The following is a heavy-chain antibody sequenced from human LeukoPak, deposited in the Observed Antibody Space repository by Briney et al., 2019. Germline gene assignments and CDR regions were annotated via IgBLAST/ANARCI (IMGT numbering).Heavy chain of an antibody. CDR3: ARVDGDIVVVPAAMYYGMDV. D-gene: IGHD2-2*01. J-gene: IGHJ6*02. Sequence: ASVTVSCKASGYTFTSYAMHWVRQAPGQRLEWMGWINAGNGNTKYSQKFQGRVTITRDTSASTAYMELSSLRSEDTAVYYCARVDGDIVVVPAAMYYGMDVWGQGTTVTVSS. CDR1: GYTFTSYA. V-gene: IGHV1-3*01. CDR2: INAGNGNT.